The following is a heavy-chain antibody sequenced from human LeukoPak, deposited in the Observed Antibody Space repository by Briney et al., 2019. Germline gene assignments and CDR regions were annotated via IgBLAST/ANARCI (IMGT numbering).Heavy chain of an antibody. CDR2: ISGSGGST. CDR1: GFTFSSYA. J-gene: IGHJ4*02. V-gene: IGHV3-23*01. CDR3: AKLGPAAIYFDY. Sequence: GESLKISCKGSGFTFSSYAMSWVRQAPGKGLEWVSAISGSGGSTYYADSVKGRFTISRDNSKNTLYLQMNSLRAENTAVYYCAKLGPAAIYFDYWGQGTLVTVSS. D-gene: IGHD2-2*02.